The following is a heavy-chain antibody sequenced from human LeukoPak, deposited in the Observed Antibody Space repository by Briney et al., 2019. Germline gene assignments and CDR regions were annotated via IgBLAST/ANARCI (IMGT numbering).Heavy chain of an antibody. V-gene: IGHV1-46*02. D-gene: IGHD3-22*01. Sequence: ASVKVSCKASGYTFNSSYMHWVRQAPGQGLEWMGISNPSDDSTRYAQKCQGRVTMTKDTSTNTVYMHLSRLSSDDTAVYYCARAYYESSAYRHAVYFDYWGQGTLVTVSS. CDR2: SNPSDDST. CDR3: ARAYYESSAYRHAVYFDY. J-gene: IGHJ4*02. CDR1: GYTFNSSY.